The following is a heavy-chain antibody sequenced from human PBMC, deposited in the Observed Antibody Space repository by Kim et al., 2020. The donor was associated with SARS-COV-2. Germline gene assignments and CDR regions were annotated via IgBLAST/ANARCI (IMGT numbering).Heavy chain of an antibody. CDR2: INTSGNT. Sequence: SETLSLTCTLSADSIYTYYWSWVRQPAGKRLEYIGRINTSGNTNYNPSFQSRVTMSMDTSGTQFSLRLTSVTAADTAVYYCARVLPGFDWYFDLWGRGTLVTVSS. CDR3: ARVLPGFDWYFDL. D-gene: IGHD3-16*01. J-gene: IGHJ2*01. V-gene: IGHV4-4*07. CDR1: ADSIYTYY.